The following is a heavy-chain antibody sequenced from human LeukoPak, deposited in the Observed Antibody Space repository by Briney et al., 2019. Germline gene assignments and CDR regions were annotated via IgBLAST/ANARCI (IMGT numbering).Heavy chain of an antibody. CDR3: AKDQSRGLRLGELSLFGY. J-gene: IGHJ4*02. D-gene: IGHD3-16*02. Sequence: GASLRLSCAASGFTFSSYAMSWVRQAPGKGLEWVSAISGSGGSTYYADSVKGRFTISRDNSKNTLYLQMNSLRAEDTAVYYCAKDQSRGLRLGELSLFGYWGRGTLVAVSS. CDR2: ISGSGGST. V-gene: IGHV3-23*01. CDR1: GFTFSSYA.